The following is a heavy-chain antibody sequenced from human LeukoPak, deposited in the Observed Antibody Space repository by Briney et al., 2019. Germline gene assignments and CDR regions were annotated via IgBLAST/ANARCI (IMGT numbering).Heavy chain of an antibody. CDR3: ARDVESYQDGYNSDLLDY. CDR1: GYTFTGDY. V-gene: IGHV1-2*06. Sequence: ASVKVSCKASGYTFTGDYIHWVRQAPGQGLEWMGRVNPNSGGTSFAQKFQGRVTMTRDTSISTAYMELSGLRSDDTAVYYCARDVESYQDGYNSDLLDYWGQGTLVTVSS. J-gene: IGHJ4*02. CDR2: VNPNSGGT. D-gene: IGHD5-24*01.